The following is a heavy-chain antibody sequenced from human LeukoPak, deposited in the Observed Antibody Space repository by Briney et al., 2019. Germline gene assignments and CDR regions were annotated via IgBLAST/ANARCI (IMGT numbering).Heavy chain of an antibody. V-gene: IGHV1-46*01. CDR1: GYTFISYY. CDR2: INPSDGST. CDR3: ARGLGGDFWSGYGRGGWFDP. D-gene: IGHD3-3*01. J-gene: IGHJ5*02. Sequence: ASVNVSCKASGYTFISYYMHWVRQAPEQGLEWMGIINPSDGSTSYAQKFQGRVTMTRDTSTSTVYMDLSSLRSEETAVYYCARGLGGDFWSGYGRGGWFDPWGQGTLVTVSS.